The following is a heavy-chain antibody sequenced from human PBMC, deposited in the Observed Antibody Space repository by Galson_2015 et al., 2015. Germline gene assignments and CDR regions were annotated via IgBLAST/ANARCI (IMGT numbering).Heavy chain of an antibody. CDR3: ARGCDFWSGSHGYYFDY. Sequence: SLRLSCAASGFTFSSYWMSWVRQAPGKGLEWVANIKQDGSEKYYVDPVKGRFTISRDNAKNSLYLQMNSLRAEGTAVYYCARGCDFWSGSHGYYFDYWGQGTLVTASS. J-gene: IGHJ4*02. CDR1: GFTFSSYW. D-gene: IGHD3-3*01. CDR2: IKQDGSEK. V-gene: IGHV3-7*03.